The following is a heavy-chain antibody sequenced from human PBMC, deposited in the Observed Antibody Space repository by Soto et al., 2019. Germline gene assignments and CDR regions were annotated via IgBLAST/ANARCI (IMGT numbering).Heavy chain of an antibody. Sequence: GGSLRLSCAGSGFTCSNYWMHWVRQAPGKGLEWVSSISSSSSYIYYADLVKGRFTISRDNAKNSLYLQMNSLRAEDTAVYYCARDRFISSSWDDYYYYYYMDVWGKGTTVTVSS. CDR1: GFTCSNYW. V-gene: IGHV3-21*01. CDR3: ARDRFISSSWDDYYYYYYMDV. D-gene: IGHD6-13*01. J-gene: IGHJ6*03. CDR2: ISSSSSYI.